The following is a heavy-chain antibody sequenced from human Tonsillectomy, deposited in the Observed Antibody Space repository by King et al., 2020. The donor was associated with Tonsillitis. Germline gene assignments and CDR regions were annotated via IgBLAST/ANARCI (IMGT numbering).Heavy chain of an antibody. V-gene: IGHV1-69*12. D-gene: IGHD3-22*01. CDR1: GGTFSNYA. Sequence: QLVQSGAEVKKPGSSVKVSCKASGGTFSNYAISWVRQAPGQGLEWMGGIMPIFATTNYAQKFQGRVTITADESTSTAYMELTSLRSEDTAVYYCARAPDQDVDSSGYYPLGYWGQGTLVTVSS. CDR3: ARAPDQDVDSSGYYPLGY. CDR2: IMPIFATT. J-gene: IGHJ4*02.